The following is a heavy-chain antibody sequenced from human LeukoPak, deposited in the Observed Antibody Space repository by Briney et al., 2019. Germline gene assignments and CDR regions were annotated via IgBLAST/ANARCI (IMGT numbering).Heavy chain of an antibody. D-gene: IGHD3-16*01. CDR2: IRSKAYGGTT. CDR1: GISIGDYA. V-gene: IGHV3-49*03. Sequence: GGSLRLSCTASGISIGDYAMSWFCQAPGKGLEWVSLIRSKAYGGTTEYAASVEGRFTISRDDSKSIACLQMNSLKTEDTAVYYCTKSRFYDYVWGGSWGQGTLVTVSS. CDR3: TKSRFYDYVWGGS. J-gene: IGHJ5*02.